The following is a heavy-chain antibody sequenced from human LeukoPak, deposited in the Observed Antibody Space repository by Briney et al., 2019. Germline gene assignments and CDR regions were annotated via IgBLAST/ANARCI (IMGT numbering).Heavy chain of an antibody. Sequence: ASVKVSCKASGYTFTGYYMHWVRQAPGQGLEWMGWISAYNGNTNYAQKLQGRVTMTTDTSTSTAYMELRSLRSDDTAVYYCARVRRNYDFRRNNWFDPWGRGTLVTVSS. CDR2: ISAYNGNT. J-gene: IGHJ5*02. V-gene: IGHV1-18*04. CDR3: ARVRRNYDFRRNNWFDP. D-gene: IGHD3-3*01. CDR1: GYTFTGYY.